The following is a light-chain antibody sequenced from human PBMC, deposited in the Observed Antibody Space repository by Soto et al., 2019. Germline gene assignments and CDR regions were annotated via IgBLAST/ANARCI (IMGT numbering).Light chain of an antibody. Sequence: QSALTQPASVSGSPGQTITISCTGTSSDVGGYNYLSWYQQHPGKAPKVMIYEVSNRPSGVSNRFSGSKSGNTASLTISGLQAEDDADYFCSSYTPSGTPVFGGGTQLTVL. CDR1: SSDVGGYNY. CDR2: EVS. CDR3: SSYTPSGTPV. J-gene: IGLJ3*02. V-gene: IGLV2-14*01.